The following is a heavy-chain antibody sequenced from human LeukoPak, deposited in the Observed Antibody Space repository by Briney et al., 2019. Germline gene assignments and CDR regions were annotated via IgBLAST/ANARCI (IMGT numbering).Heavy chain of an antibody. D-gene: IGHD5-18*01. CDR2: IYSGGST. J-gene: IGHJ4*02. Sequence: GSLRLSCAASGFTVSSNYMSWVRQAPGKGLEWVSVIYSGGSTYYADSVKGRFTISRDNSKNTLYLQMNSLRAEDTAVYYCTREQMGYSYGYYFDYWGQGTLVTVSS. V-gene: IGHV3-66*01. CDR3: TREQMGYSYGYYFDY. CDR1: GFTVSSNY.